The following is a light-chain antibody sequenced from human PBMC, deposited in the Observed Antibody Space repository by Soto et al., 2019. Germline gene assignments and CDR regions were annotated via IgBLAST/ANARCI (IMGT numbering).Light chain of an antibody. CDR2: AAS. CDR1: QGIRDD. CDR3: LQDYNYPRT. V-gene: IGKV1-6*01. J-gene: IGKJ1*01. Sequence: AIQMTQSPSSLSASVGDRVTITFRARQGIRDDLGWYQQKPGQAPKLLIYAASSLQTGVPSRFSGSGSGTDFTLTISSLQPEDFASYYCLQDYNYPRTFGQGTKVDIK.